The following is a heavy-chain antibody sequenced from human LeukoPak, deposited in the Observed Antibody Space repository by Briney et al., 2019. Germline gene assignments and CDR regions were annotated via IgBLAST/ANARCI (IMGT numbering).Heavy chain of an antibody. V-gene: IGHV4-59*01. CDR3: TRGLGIGYGQYYSYYVDV. J-gene: IGHJ6*03. Sequence: SETLSLTCSVSGGSISTYYWGWHRQSPGEGLEWIGYAVYSERTNYHPLLKSRVTVSVNTSKDSFSLKMTSVTAADTAVYYCTRGLGIGYGQYYSYYVDVWGKGTTVTVSS. CDR1: GGSISTYY. D-gene: IGHD5-18*01. CDR2: AVYSERT.